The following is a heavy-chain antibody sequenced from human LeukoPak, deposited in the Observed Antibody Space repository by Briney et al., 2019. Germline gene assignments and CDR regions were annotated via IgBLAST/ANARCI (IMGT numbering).Heavy chain of an antibody. D-gene: IGHD5-24*01. Sequence: ASVKVSCKASGGTFISYAISWVRQAPGQGLEWMGGIIPIFGTANYAQKFQGRVTITADESTSTAYMELSSLRSEDTAVYYCARVRRWLQFPHPFDYWGQGTLVTVSS. CDR1: GGTFISYA. CDR2: IIPIFGTA. CDR3: ARVRRWLQFPHPFDY. J-gene: IGHJ4*02. V-gene: IGHV1-69*01.